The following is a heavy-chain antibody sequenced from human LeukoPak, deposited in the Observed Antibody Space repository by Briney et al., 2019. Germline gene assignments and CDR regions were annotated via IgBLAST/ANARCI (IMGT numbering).Heavy chain of an antibody. Sequence: SVKVSCKASGGTFSSYANSWVRQAPGQGLEWMGGIIPIFGTANYAQKFQGRVTITADESTSTAYMELSSLRSEDTAVYYCARDGWYKSYMDVWGKGTTVIVSS. D-gene: IGHD6-19*01. CDR3: ARDGWYKSYMDV. J-gene: IGHJ6*03. CDR1: GGTFSSYA. V-gene: IGHV1-69*13. CDR2: IIPIFGTA.